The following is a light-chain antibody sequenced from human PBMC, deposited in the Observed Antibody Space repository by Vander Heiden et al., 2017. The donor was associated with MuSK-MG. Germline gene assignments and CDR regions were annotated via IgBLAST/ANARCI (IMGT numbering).Light chain of an antibody. Sequence: DIQMTQSPSTLSASVGDRVTITCRASQSISSWLAWYQQKPGKAPKLLIYKASSLESGVPSRFSRSGSGTEFTLTISSLQPDDFATYYCQQYTSYSRTFGQGTKLEIK. V-gene: IGKV1-5*03. CDR3: QQYTSYSRT. CDR2: KAS. CDR1: QSISSW. J-gene: IGKJ2*01.